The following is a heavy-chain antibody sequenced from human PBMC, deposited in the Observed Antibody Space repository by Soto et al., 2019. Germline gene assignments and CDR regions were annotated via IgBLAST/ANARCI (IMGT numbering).Heavy chain of an antibody. CDR2: TYYRSKWYN. CDR1: GDSVSSNSAA. D-gene: IGHD6-6*01. CDR3: ARAQYRIAARPFDY. J-gene: IGHJ4*02. V-gene: IGHV6-1*01. Sequence: PSQTLSLTCVISGDSVSSNSAAWNWLRQSPSRGLEWLGRTYYRSKWYNDYAVSVKSRITINPDTSKNQFSLQLNSVTPEDTAVYYCARAQYRIAARPFDYWGQGTLVTVSA.